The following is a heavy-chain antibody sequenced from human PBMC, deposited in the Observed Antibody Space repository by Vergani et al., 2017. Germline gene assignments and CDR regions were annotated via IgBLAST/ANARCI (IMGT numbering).Heavy chain of an antibody. Sequence: QVQLQESGPGLVKPSQTLSLTCTVSGGSISSGGYYWSWIRQHPGKGLEWIGYIYYSGSTYYNPSLKSRLTISVDTSKNQFSLNLSSVTAADTAVYYCARDSRSDYGFDYWGQGTLVTVSS. V-gene: IGHV4-31*03. CDR2: IYYSGST. CDR3: ARDSRSDYGFDY. CDR1: GGSISSGGYY. D-gene: IGHD4-17*01. J-gene: IGHJ4*02.